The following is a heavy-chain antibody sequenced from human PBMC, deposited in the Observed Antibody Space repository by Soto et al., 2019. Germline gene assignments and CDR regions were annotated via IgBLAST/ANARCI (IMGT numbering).Heavy chain of an antibody. CDR1: GFTFSSYG. CDR3: AKPLTPDYYDSSGYYYVGFDCY. J-gene: IGHJ4*02. V-gene: IGHV3-30*18. D-gene: IGHD3-22*01. Sequence: PGGSLRLSCAASGFTFSSYGMHWVRQAPGKGLEWVAVISYDGSNKYYADSVKGRFTISRDNSKNTLYLQMNSLRAEDTAVYYCAKPLTPDYYDSSGYYYVGFDCYWGQGTLVTVSS. CDR2: ISYDGSNK.